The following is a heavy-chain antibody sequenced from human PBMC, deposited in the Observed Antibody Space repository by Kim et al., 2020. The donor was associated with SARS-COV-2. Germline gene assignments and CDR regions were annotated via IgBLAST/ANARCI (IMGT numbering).Heavy chain of an antibody. Sequence: RFTISRDNSKNSLYLQMNSLRTEDTALYYCAKDIGRPPHRSGIVGATPDYWGQGTLVTVSS. D-gene: IGHD1-26*01. J-gene: IGHJ4*02. CDR3: AKDIGRPPHRSGIVGATPDY. V-gene: IGHV3-43*01.